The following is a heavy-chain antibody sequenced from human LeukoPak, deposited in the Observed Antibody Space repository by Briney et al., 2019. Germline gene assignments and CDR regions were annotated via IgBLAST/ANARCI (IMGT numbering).Heavy chain of an antibody. Sequence: GGSLRLSCAASGFTFSSCGFNWVRQAPGKGLEWVSSIGPTGTDRYYADSVRGRFTISRDNAKNSMYLQMDSLRGEDTAVYYCATETIGRHYDYWGQGTLLTVSS. CDR1: GFTFSSCG. D-gene: IGHD1-14*01. J-gene: IGHJ4*02. CDR3: ATETIGRHYDY. V-gene: IGHV3-21*01. CDR2: IGPTGTDR.